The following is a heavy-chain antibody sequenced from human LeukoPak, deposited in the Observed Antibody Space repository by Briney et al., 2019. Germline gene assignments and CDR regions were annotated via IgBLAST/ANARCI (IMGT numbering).Heavy chain of an antibody. D-gene: IGHD1-26*01. CDR1: GFTFSSYG. V-gene: IGHV3-30*18. Sequence: GGSLRLSCAASGFTFSSYGMHWVRQAPGKGLEWVAVISYDGSNKYYADSVKGRFTISRDSSKNTLYLQMNSLRAEDTAVYYCAKAIVGAAFDYWGQGTLVTVSS. CDR2: ISYDGSNK. J-gene: IGHJ4*02. CDR3: AKAIVGAAFDY.